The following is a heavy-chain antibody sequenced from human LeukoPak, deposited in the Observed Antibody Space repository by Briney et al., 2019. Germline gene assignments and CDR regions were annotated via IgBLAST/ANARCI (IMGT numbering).Heavy chain of an antibody. Sequence: GGSLRLSCAASGFTFDDYGMSWVRQAPGKGLEWVSGINWNGGSTGYADSVKGRFTISRDNAKNSLYLQMNSLRAEDTALYYCARERYCSGGSCYLIGGARASTNWFDPWGQGTLVTVSS. J-gene: IGHJ5*02. CDR3: ARERYCSGGSCYLIGGARASTNWFDP. V-gene: IGHV3-20*04. CDR2: INWNGGST. CDR1: GFTFDDYG. D-gene: IGHD2-15*01.